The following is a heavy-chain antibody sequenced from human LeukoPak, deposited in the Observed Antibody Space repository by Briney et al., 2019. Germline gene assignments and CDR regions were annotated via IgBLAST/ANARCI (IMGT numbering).Heavy chain of an antibody. CDR2: IHYNGRT. D-gene: IGHD4-17*01. CDR1: GGSVLGYY. J-gene: IGHJ4*02. Sequence: RASETLSLTCAVSGGSVLGYYWSWTRQPPGKGLEWIGEIHYNGRTKYHPALKSRVTISADTPNNQFSLKLTSMTAADTAVYYCARTDRYGDYRPPTSYGVYYFDYWGQGTLVTVSS. CDR3: ARTDRYGDYRPPTSYGVYYFDY. V-gene: IGHV4-34*01.